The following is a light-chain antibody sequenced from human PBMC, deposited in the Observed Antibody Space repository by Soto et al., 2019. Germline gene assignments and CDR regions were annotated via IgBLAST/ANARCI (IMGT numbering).Light chain of an antibody. Sequence: TRSLSSXSALYPKRVPTPCRASKSIYDSLHWYKHKQGKPXTXXXYAESSLQSGVQSRLSGSGSGKDFTLNIRRLQPEDFETYFCQQDKSTPFTFGRGTKVDI. CDR1: KSIYDS. V-gene: IGKV1-39*01. J-gene: IGKJ4*01. CDR3: QQDKSTPFT. CDR2: AES.